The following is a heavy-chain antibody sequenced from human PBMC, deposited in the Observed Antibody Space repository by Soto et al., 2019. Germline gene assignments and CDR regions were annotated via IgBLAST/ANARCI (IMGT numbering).Heavy chain of an antibody. J-gene: IGHJ3*02. CDR1: GDRFTGCS. Sequence: ASVEVSCKASGDRFTGCSRRCVRQATGQGLEWMGWINPNSGGTNYAQKFQGWVTMTRDTSISTAYMELSRLRSDDTAVYYCARGPRITIFGVVIRAHAFDIWGQGTMVTVSS. D-gene: IGHD3-3*01. V-gene: IGHV1-2*04. CDR3: ARGPRITIFGVVIRAHAFDI. CDR2: INPNSGGT.